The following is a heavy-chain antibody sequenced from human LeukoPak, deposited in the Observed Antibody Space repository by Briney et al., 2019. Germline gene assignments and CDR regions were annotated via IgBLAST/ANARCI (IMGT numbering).Heavy chain of an antibody. CDR2: IYPGDSDT. V-gene: IGHV5-51*01. CDR3: ARLPYLWFVEDY. D-gene: IGHD3-10*01. CDR1: GYRFTSYW. J-gene: IGHJ4*02. Sequence: GGSLKISFKGSGYRFTSYWIGWGRQMPGKGVEWTGIIYPGDSDTRYSPSFQGQVTISADKSISTAYLQWSSLKASDTAMYYCARLPYLWFVEDYWGQGTLVTVSS.